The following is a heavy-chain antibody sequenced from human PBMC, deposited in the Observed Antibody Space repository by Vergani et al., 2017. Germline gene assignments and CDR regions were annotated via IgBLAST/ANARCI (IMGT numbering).Heavy chain of an antibody. Sequence: EVQLVESGGGLVQPGRSLRLSCAASGFTFDDYAMHWVRQAPGKGLEWVSGISWNSGSIGYADSVKGRLTISRENAKNSLYLQMNSLRAEDTAIYYCAKEPQLLTPVDVWGKGTTVTVSS. D-gene: IGHD2-2*01. CDR2: ISWNSGSI. CDR1: GFTFDDYA. CDR3: AKEPQLLTPVDV. J-gene: IGHJ6*04. V-gene: IGHV3-9*01.